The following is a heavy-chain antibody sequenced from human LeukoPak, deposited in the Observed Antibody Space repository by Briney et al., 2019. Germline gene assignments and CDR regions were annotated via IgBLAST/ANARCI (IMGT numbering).Heavy chain of an antibody. V-gene: IGHV3-33*06. CDR3: AKGSYYYDSADYFDY. Sequence: GGSLRLSCAAPGFTFSSYGMHWVRQAPGKELEWVAVIWYDGSNKYYADSVKGRVTISRDNSKNTLYLRMSSLRAEDTAVYHCAKGSYYYDSADYFDYWGQGTLVTVSS. CDR1: GFTFSSYG. CDR2: IWYDGSNK. D-gene: IGHD3-22*01. J-gene: IGHJ4*02.